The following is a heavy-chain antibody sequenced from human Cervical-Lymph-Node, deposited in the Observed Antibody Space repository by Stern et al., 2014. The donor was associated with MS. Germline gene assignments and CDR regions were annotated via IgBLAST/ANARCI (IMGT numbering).Heavy chain of an antibody. CDR3: AKSRDGYNHGWDS. CDR1: GFTPSDYG. D-gene: IGHD5-24*01. CDR2: IWCDGSDK. Sequence: VQLVESGGGVVQPGRSLRLSCAASGFTPSDYGMHWVRQAPGKGLEWVAVIWCDGSDKYHGTDKKYGNSMKGRFTISRDNSKNTLYLQMNSLRAEDTAVYYCAKSRDGYNHGWDSWGQGILVTVSS. V-gene: IGHV3-33*06. J-gene: IGHJ5*02.